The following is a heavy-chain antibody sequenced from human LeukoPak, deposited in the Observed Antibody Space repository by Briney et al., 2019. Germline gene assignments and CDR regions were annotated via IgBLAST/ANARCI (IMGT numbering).Heavy chain of an antibody. CDR3: TRPISFFGGLRQGYDS. CDR1: GFSFNSYS. J-gene: IGHJ4*02. CDR2: LSSSGNYI. D-gene: IGHD3-10*01. V-gene: IGHV3-21*01. Sequence: PGGSLRLSCAASGFSFNSYSMNWVRQAPGKGLEWVASLSSSGNYIYHGDSVRGRFTISRDNAKNSLYLQMNSLRAEDTAVYYCTRPISFFGGLRQGYDSWGQGTLVTVAS.